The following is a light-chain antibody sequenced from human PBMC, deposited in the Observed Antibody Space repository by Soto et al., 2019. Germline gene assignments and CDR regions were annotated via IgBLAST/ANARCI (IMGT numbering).Light chain of an antibody. CDR3: SSYTASAPFYV. CDR1: RTDVDGHDY. Sequence: QSALTQPASVSGSPGHSITISCTGARTDVDGHDYVSWYQQHPGQAPKLMIFDVHNRPSGVSSRFSGSKSGDTASLTISGLQAEDDGDYYCSSYTASAPFYVFGTGTKLTVL. V-gene: IGLV2-14*03. J-gene: IGLJ1*01. CDR2: DVH.